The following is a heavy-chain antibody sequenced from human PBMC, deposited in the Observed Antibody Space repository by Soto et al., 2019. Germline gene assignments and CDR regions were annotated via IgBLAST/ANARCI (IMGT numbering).Heavy chain of an antibody. J-gene: IGHJ5*02. V-gene: IGHV1-18*01. Sequence: GASVKVSCKTSGYTFTTFAISWVRQAPGQGLEWLGWVSAYNGITNYAQKFQGRVTMTRDTSTSTVYMELSSLRSEDTAVYYCARGACGSSGYCQVPWGQGTLVTVSS. CDR1: GYTFTTFA. CDR3: ARGACGSSGYCQVP. CDR2: VSAYNGIT. D-gene: IGHD3-22*01.